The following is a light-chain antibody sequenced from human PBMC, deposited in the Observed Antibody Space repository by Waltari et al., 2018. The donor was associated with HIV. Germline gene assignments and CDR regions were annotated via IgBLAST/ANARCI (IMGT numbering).Light chain of an antibody. Sequence: SYDLTHPSSASDSPGQASRCSAPVQPLPNPLVYLYQQKPGQAPLLVMCKDSERPSGIPGRFSGSSLGTTVTLTISGVQAEDEADYYCQSADDSISNLVFGGGTKLTVL. V-gene: IGLV3-25*03. J-gene: IGLJ3*02. CDR3: QSADDSISNLV. CDR1: PLPNPL. CDR2: KDS.